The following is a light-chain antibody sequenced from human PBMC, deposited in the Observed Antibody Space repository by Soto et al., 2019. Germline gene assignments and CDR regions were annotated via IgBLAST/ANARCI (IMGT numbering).Light chain of an antibody. V-gene: IGKV3-15*01. CDR1: QSISIN. Sequence: EVVLTQSPATLSVSPGERATLSCRASQSISINLAWYQQIPGQVPRVLIYGASTRATGIPARFSGSGSGTDFTLTISSLQSEDFALYYCQQYHKWPITFGQGARLELK. CDR2: GAS. CDR3: QQYHKWPIT. J-gene: IGKJ5*01.